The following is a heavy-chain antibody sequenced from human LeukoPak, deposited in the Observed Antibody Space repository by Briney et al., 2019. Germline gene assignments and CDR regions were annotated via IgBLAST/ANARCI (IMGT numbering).Heavy chain of an antibody. CDR2: ISYDGSNK. J-gene: IGHJ5*02. Sequence: PGGSLRLSCAASGFTFSSYAMHWVRQAPGKGLEWVAVISYDGSNKYYADSVKGRFTISRDNSKNTLYLQMNSLRAEDTAVYYCASAYGDYGHPFDPWGQGTLVTVSS. CDR1: GFTFSSYA. CDR3: ASAYGDYGHPFDP. V-gene: IGHV3-30-3*01. D-gene: IGHD4-17*01.